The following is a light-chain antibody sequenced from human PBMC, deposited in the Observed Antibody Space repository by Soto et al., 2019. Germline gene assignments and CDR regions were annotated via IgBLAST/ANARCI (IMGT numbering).Light chain of an antibody. Sequence: QSVLTQPPSASGTPGQRVTISCSGSSSNIGTNYVYWYHQLPGTAPKLIIYRNNQRPSGVPDRFSGSKSGTSASLAISGLRSEGEADYYCSAWDDSLSGLVFGRGTKLTVL. CDR2: RNN. J-gene: IGLJ2*01. V-gene: IGLV1-47*01. CDR3: SAWDDSLSGLV. CDR1: SSNIGTNY.